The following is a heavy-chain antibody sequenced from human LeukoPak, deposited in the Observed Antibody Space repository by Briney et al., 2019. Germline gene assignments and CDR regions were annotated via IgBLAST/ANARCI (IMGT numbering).Heavy chain of an antibody. V-gene: IGHV3-73*01. Sequence: GGSLRLSCAASGFTISGSALHWVRQASGKGLEWVGRIRSTANGYATAYAASVKGRFTISTDDSKNTAYLQMVSLKTEDTAVYYCTGNYYGAESYADFDYWGQGTLVTVSS. J-gene: IGHJ4*02. D-gene: IGHD3-10*01. CDR1: GFTISGSA. CDR3: TGNYYGAESYADFDY. CDR2: IRSTANGYAT.